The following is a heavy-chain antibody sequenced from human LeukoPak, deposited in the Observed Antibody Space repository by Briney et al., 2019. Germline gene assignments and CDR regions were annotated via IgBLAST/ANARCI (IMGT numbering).Heavy chain of an antibody. CDR3: ARDPLHYYGSGSYP. V-gene: IGHV1-2*02. J-gene: IGHJ5*02. D-gene: IGHD3-10*01. Sequence: ASVKVSCKASGYTFTGHYMHWVRQAPGQGLEWMGWINPNSGGTNYAQKFQGRVTMTRDTSISTAYMELSRLRSDDTAVYYCARDPLHYYGSGSYPWGQGTLVTVSS. CDR2: INPNSGGT. CDR1: GYTFTGHY.